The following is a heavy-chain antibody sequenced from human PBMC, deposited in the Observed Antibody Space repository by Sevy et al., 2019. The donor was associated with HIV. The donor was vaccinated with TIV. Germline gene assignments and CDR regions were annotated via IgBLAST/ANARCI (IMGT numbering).Heavy chain of an antibody. Sequence: GGSLRLSCAASGFTVSSNYMSWVHQAPGKGLEWVSVIYSGGSTYYADSVKGRFTISRDNSKNTLYLQMNSLRAEDTAVYYCATWGSGTNYFDYWGQGTLVTVSS. J-gene: IGHJ4*02. CDR3: ATWGSGTNYFDY. CDR2: IYSGGST. CDR1: GFTVSSNY. V-gene: IGHV3-53*01. D-gene: IGHD2-2*01.